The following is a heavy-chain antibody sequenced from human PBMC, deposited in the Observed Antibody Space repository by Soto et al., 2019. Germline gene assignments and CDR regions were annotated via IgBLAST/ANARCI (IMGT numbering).Heavy chain of an antibody. CDR3: ARSPCSSTSCYTFGGWFDP. CDR1: GGSISSGGYS. CDR2: IYHSGGT. J-gene: IGHJ5*02. D-gene: IGHD2-2*02. V-gene: IGHV4-30-2*01. Sequence: SETLSLTCAVSGGSISSGGYSWSWIRQPPGKGLEWIGYIYHSGGTYYNPSLKSRVTISVDRSKNQFSLKLSSVTAADTAVYYCARSPCSSTSCYTFGGWFDPWGQGTLVTVSS.